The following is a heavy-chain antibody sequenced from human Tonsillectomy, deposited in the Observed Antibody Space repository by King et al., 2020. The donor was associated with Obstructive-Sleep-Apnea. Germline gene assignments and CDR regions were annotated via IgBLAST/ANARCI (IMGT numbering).Heavy chain of an antibody. CDR3: ASRTKPDLGLRAGTRGPLGY. CDR2: IWYDGSNK. V-gene: IGHV3-33*01. CDR1: GFTFSSYG. J-gene: IGHJ4*02. Sequence: VQLVESGGGVVQPGRSLRLSCAASGFTFSSYGMHWVRQAPGKGLEGVAVIWYDGSNKYYADSVKGRFTISRDNSKNTLYLQMNSLRAEETAVYYCASRTKPDLGLRAGTRGPLGYWGQGTLVTVSS. D-gene: IGHD6-13*01.